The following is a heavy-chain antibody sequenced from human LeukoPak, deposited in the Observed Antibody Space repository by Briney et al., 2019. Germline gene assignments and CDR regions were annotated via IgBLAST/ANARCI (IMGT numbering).Heavy chain of an antibody. J-gene: IGHJ4*02. CDR3: ARDSYSSTWSPSYYFDY. V-gene: IGHV4-39*07. D-gene: IGHD6-13*01. CDR2: FYYSGST. CDR1: GDSISSSSYC. Sequence: SETLSLTCTVSGDSISSSSYCWGWIRQPPGKGLEWIGSFYYSGSTYYNPSLKSRVTMSVDTSKNQFSLRLSSVTAADTAVYYCARDSYSSTWSPSYYFDYWGQGTLVTVSS.